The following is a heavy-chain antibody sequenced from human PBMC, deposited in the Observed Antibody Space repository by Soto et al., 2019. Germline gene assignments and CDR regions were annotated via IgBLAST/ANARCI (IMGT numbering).Heavy chain of an antibody. CDR3: ARPHYCSGGSCYSDDYIWGSYRMDAFDI. J-gene: IGHJ3*02. D-gene: IGHD2-15*01. Sequence: SETLSLTCTVSGGSISSSSYYWGWIRQPPGKGLEWIGSIYYSGSTYYNPSLKSRVTISVDTSKNQFSLKLSSVTAADTAVYYCARPHYCSGGSCYSDDYIWGSYRMDAFDIWGQGTMVTVSS. V-gene: IGHV4-39*01. CDR1: GGSISSSSYY. CDR2: IYYSGST.